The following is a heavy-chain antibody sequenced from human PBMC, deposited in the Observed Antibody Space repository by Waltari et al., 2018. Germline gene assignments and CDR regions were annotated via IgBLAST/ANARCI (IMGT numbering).Heavy chain of an antibody. V-gene: IGHV3-23*01. CDR3: AKENNPLGIPGDYGMDV. J-gene: IGHJ6*02. CDR1: GVTFSISA. Sequence: EVQLLESGGGLVQPGGSLRVSCAASGVTFSISALSWVRQTPGKGLEWVSSISGGGDSTYYGDSVRGRFTISRDNSKNALYLQMSSLSAEDAAVYYCAKENNPLGIPGDYGMDVWGQGTTVSVSS. D-gene: IGHD1-20*01. CDR2: ISGGGDST.